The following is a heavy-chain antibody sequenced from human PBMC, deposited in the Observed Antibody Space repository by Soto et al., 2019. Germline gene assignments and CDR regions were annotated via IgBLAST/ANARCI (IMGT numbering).Heavy chain of an antibody. Sequence: EVQLVESGGGLVQPGESLTLSCAASGFPFSSYWMHWVRQAPGKGLVWVSRIKSDGSGTDYADSVQDRFTISRDNARNTLYLQMNSLRGEDTAVYFCARADGDRYDGKGYPGRHWGQGTLVTVSS. D-gene: IGHD2-21*01. J-gene: IGHJ4*02. CDR1: GFPFSSYW. V-gene: IGHV3-74*01. CDR2: IKSDGSGT. CDR3: ARADGDRYDGKGYPGRH.